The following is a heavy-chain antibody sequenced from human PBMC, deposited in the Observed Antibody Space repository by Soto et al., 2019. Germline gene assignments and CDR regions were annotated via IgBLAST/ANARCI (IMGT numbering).Heavy chain of an antibody. J-gene: IGHJ5*02. V-gene: IGHV4-39*01. D-gene: IGHD2-2*01. CDR2: VYSDGST. Sequence: SETLSLTCLVSGGSISGSTYYWGWIRQPPGKGLEWIGSVYSDGSTYYNPSLKSRVTISVDTSMNQFPLRLSSVTAADTALYYCARGGISRIYQLPPFDPWGQGTLVTVSS. CDR1: GGSISGSTYY. CDR3: ARGGISRIYQLPPFDP.